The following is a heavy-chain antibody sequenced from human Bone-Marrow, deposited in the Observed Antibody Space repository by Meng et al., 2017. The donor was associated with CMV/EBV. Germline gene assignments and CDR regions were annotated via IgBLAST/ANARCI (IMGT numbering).Heavy chain of an antibody. J-gene: IGHJ4*02. CDR3: AKHADEYQLHY. V-gene: IGHV3-23*03. D-gene: IGHD2-2*01. Sequence: GESLKISCAASGFTFSSYAMSWVRQAPGKGLEWVSVIYSGGSSTYYADSVKGRFTISRDNSKNTLYLQMNSLRAEDTAVYYCAKHADEYQLHYWGQGTLVTVSS. CDR2: IYSGGSST. CDR1: GFTFSSYA.